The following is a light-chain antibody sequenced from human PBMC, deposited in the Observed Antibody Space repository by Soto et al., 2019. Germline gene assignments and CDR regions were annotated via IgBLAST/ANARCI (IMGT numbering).Light chain of an antibody. CDR1: QSISSW. V-gene: IGKV1-5*03. CDR3: QQYNSSPT. Sequence: DIQMTQSPSTLSASVGDRDTFTCRASQSISSWLAWYQQKPGKAPKLLIYKASSLESGVPSRFSGSGSGTEFTLTISSLEPDDFATYYCQQYNSSPTFGQGTKVEIK. CDR2: KAS. J-gene: IGKJ1*01.